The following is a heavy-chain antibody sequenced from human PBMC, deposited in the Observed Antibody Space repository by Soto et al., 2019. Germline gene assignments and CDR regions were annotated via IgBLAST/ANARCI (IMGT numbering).Heavy chain of an antibody. Sequence: QVQLVESGGGVVQPGRSLRLSCAASGFTFSSYGIHWVRQAPGKGLDWVAVISYDGRNKYYAESVKGRFTISRDNSRNTLYLQMNSLRAEDTAVYYCAKESAYRNGENDIWGQGTLVTVSS. CDR2: ISYDGRNK. J-gene: IGHJ4*02. D-gene: IGHD6-25*01. CDR1: GFTFSSYG. CDR3: AKESAYRNGENDI. V-gene: IGHV3-30*18.